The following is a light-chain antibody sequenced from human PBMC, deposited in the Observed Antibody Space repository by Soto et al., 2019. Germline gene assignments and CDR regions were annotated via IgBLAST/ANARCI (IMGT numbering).Light chain of an antibody. V-gene: IGKV3-15*01. CDR1: QHVSSN. J-gene: IGKJ2*01. CDR3: QQYNSWPYP. CDR2: RAS. Sequence: EIVMTQSPATLSVSPGGSATLSCRASQHVSSNFAWYRQKPGQAPTLVIYRASTRATGIPARFSGSGSGTVFTLIISSLQSEDVAVYSCQQYNSWPYPFGEGTKFEIK.